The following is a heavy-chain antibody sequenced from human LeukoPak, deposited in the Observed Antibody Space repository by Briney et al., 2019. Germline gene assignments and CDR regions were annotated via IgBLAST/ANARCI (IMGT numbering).Heavy chain of an antibody. V-gene: IGHV3-21*01. Sequence: GGSLRLSCAASGFTFSSYAMSWVRQAPGKGLEWVSAISSSSSYIYYADSVKGRFTISRDNAKNSLYLQMNSLRAEDTAVYYCAKKTIVGATVDAFDIWGQGTMVTVSS. CDR3: AKKTIVGATVDAFDI. CDR1: GFTFSSYA. CDR2: ISSSSSYI. D-gene: IGHD1-26*01. J-gene: IGHJ3*02.